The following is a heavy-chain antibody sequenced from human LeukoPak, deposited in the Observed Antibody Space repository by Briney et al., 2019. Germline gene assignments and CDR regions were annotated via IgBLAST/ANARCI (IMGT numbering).Heavy chain of an antibody. Sequence: SETLSLTCTVSGGSISSYYWSWIRQPPGKGLEWIGYIYYSGSTNYNPSLKGRVTISVDTSKNQFSLKLSSVTAADTAVYYCARGVPPSYSSGWYRDYYYYGMDVWGQGTTVTVSS. J-gene: IGHJ6*02. CDR1: GGSISSYY. CDR3: ARGVPPSYSSGWYRDYYYYGMDV. D-gene: IGHD6-19*01. CDR2: IYYSGST. V-gene: IGHV4-59*01.